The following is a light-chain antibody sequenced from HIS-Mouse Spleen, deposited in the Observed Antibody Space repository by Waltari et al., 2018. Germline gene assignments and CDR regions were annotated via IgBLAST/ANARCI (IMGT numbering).Light chain of an antibody. CDR1: SSDVGGYNY. J-gene: IGLJ3*02. CDR2: DVS. CDR3: SSYTSSSTLV. Sequence: QSALTQPASVSGSPGQSITISCTGTSSDVGGYNYVSWYQQHPGKAPKLMIYDVSNRPSGVSNRFSGSKSGNTASLTISGLQAEDGADCYCSSYTSSSTLVFGGGTKLTVL. V-gene: IGLV2-14*03.